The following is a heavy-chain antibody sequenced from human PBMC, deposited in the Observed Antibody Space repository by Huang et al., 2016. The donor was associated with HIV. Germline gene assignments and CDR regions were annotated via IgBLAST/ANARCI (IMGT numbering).Heavy chain of an antibody. Sequence: EVQLWESGGTLVQPGGSLRLSCGAFGFTFSNYGMSWVRQAPVKGLEWVSFISGSSGTIYYADSVKGRFTISRDNVKKTVYLQMNSLRVEDAAVYYCAKDRGDGYSGYDYDYWGQGTLVTVSS. CDR2: ISGSSGTI. CDR1: GFTFSNYG. CDR3: AKDRGDGYSGYDYDY. D-gene: IGHD5-12*01. J-gene: IGHJ4*02. V-gene: IGHV3-23*01.